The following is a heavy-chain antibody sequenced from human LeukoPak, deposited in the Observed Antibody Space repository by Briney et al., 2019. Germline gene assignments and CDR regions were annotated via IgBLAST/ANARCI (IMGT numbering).Heavy chain of an antibody. J-gene: IGHJ4*02. CDR2: IFYSGST. Sequence: SETLSLTCTVSGDSISSSSYYWGWIRQPPGKGLEWIGSIFYSGSTYYNPSLERRVTISVDTSKNQFSLKRSSVTAADTAVFYCARHLITAAAGTLGNYFDYWGQGTLVTVSS. CDR1: GDSISSSSYY. V-gene: IGHV4-39*01. D-gene: IGHD1-1*01. CDR3: ARHLITAAAGTLGNYFDY.